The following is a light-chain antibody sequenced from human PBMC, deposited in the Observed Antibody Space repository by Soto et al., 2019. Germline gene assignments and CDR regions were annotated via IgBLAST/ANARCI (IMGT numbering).Light chain of an antibody. CDR2: SNN. V-gene: IGLV1-44*01. CDR1: SSNIGSNT. CDR3: AAWDDSLNGDV. J-gene: IGLJ1*01. Sequence: QSVLTEPRSASGTPGQRVTISCSGSSSNIGSNTVTWYQQLPGTAHKLLIYSNNQRPSGDPDRFCGYKSVPSASLAISGLQSEHEADYDCAAWDDSLNGDVFGTGTKVTVL.